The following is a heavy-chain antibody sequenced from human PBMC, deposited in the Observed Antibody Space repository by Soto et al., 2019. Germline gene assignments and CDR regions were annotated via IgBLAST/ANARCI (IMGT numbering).Heavy chain of an antibody. CDR1: GYTFTSYS. D-gene: IGHD2-2*01. Sequence: QVQLVQSGAEVKKPGASVKVSSKTSGYTFTSYSISWVRQAPGQGLEWMGWINVYNGNKKYAQNLQGRVTMTTDTSTSTAYMELRSLRSDDTAVYYCARDLAVGWFDPWGQGTLVTVSS. J-gene: IGHJ5*02. V-gene: IGHV1-18*01. CDR3: ARDLAVGWFDP. CDR2: INVYNGNK.